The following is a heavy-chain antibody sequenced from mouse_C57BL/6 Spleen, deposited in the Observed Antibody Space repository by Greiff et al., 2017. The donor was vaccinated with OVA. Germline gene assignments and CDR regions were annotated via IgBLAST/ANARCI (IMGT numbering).Heavy chain of an antibody. CDR2: ISSGGSYT. D-gene: IGHD3-1*01. Sequence: EVKLVESGGDLVKPGGSLKLSCAASGLTFSSYGMSWVRQTPDKRLEWVATISSGGSYTYYPDSVKGRFTISRDNAKNTLYLQMSSLKSEDTAMYYCAREGTLDYWGQGTTLTVSS. CDR3: AREGTLDY. V-gene: IGHV5-6*01. J-gene: IGHJ2*01. CDR1: GLTFSSYG.